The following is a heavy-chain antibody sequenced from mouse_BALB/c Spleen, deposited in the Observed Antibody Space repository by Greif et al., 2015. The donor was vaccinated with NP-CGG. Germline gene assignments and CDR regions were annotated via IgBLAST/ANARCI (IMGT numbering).Heavy chain of an antibody. D-gene: IGHD4-1*01. CDR2: IYPGSGNT. CDR1: GDTFTDYY. CDR3: ARRTGTEAMDY. Sequence: LLESGPELVKPGASVKISCKASGDTFTDYYINWVKQKPGQGLEWIGWIYPGSGNTKYNEKFKGKATLTVDTSSSTAYMQLSSLTSEDTAVYFGARRTGTEAMDYWGQGTSVTVSS. J-gene: IGHJ4*01. V-gene: IGHV1-84*02.